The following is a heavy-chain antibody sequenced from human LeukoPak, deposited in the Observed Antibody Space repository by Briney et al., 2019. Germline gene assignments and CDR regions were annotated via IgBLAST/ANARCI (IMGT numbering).Heavy chain of an antibody. CDR2: INPNSGGT. D-gene: IGHD3-10*01. Sequence: ASVKVSCKASGYTFTGYYMHWVRQAPGQGLEWMGWINPNSGGTNYAQKFQGRVTMTRDTSISTAYMELSRLRSGDTAVYYCARGFSMVRGVICHYWGQGTLVTVSS. CDR3: ARGFSMVRGVICHY. CDR1: GYTFTGYY. V-gene: IGHV1-2*02. J-gene: IGHJ4*02.